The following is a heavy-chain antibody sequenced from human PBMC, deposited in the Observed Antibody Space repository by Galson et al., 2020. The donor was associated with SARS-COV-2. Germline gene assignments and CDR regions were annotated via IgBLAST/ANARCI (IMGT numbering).Heavy chain of an antibody. CDR2: ISSSSGTI. D-gene: IGHD3-16*01. Sequence: GGSLRLSCAASGFTFSSYTMNWVRQAPGKGLEWVSYISSSSGTIYYADSVKGRFTISRDNAKNSLYLQKSSLRDEDTAVYYCARGLGATDLDYWGHGTLVTVSS. J-gene: IGHJ4*01. CDR3: ARGLGATDLDY. V-gene: IGHV3-48*02. CDR1: GFTFSSYT.